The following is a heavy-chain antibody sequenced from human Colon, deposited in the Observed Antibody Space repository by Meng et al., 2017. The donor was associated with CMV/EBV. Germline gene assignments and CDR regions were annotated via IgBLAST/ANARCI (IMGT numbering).Heavy chain of an antibody. J-gene: IGHJ4*02. CDR1: GFTFSTYP. CDR2: INGVGDTT. V-gene: IGHV3-23*01. Sequence: GESLKISCTGSGFTFSTYPMTWVRQTPGKGLEWVSGINGVGDTTYYADSVKGRFTISRDNSKNTLYLRMIDLRAEDTAMYYCAKDRAYCGSFSCSPNYFDGWGQGNLVTVSS. D-gene: IGHD2-21*01. CDR3: AKDRAYCGSFSCSPNYFDG.